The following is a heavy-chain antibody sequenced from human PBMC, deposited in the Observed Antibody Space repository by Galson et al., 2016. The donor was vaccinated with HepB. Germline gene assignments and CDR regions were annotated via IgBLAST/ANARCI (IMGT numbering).Heavy chain of an antibody. Sequence: SLRLSCAVSGFSLSSYSPNWDRQAPGKGLEWVSFISRNGRTTYYADSVKGRFTIFRDDANNSLYLQMNSLRDEDTAVYFCAREQVGVHFDSWGQGTMVTV. J-gene: IGHJ4*02. CDR3: AREQVGVHFDS. CDR1: GFSLSSYS. D-gene: IGHD1-26*01. CDR2: ISRNGRTT. V-gene: IGHV3-48*02.